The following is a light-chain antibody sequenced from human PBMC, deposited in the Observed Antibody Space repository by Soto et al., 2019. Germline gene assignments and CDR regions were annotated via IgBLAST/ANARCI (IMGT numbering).Light chain of an antibody. J-gene: IGLJ2*01. CDR3: QSYDSSLIGYVV. V-gene: IGLV1-40*01. CDR2: GIS. Sequence: QSVLTQPPSVSGAPGQRVTISCTGSSSNIGAGYAIHWYQQLPGTAPKLLIYGISNRPSGVPDRFSGSKSGSSASLAITGLQAEDEADYYCQSYDSSLIGYVVFGGGTKLTVL. CDR1: SSNIGAGYA.